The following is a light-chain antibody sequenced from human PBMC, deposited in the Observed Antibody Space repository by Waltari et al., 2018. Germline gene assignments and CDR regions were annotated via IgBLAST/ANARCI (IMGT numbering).Light chain of an antibody. Sequence: QSALTQPASVSGSPGQSITISCTGTSSDVGFYNYVSWYQQHPGKAPQLMIYDVNSRPSGVSNRFSGSKSGNTASLTISGLQAEDEADYYCCSFTSSSTWVFGGGTKVTVL. CDR3: CSFTSSSTWV. J-gene: IGLJ3*02. V-gene: IGLV2-14*03. CDR1: SSDVGFYNY. CDR2: DVN.